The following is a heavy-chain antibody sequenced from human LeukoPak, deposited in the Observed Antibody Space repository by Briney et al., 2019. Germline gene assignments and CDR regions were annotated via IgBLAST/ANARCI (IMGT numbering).Heavy chain of an antibody. V-gene: IGHV1-8*01. D-gene: IGHD1-1*01. CDR2: MNPKSGKK. CDR3: ARGRNGPFDY. CDR1: GYTFTSYV. J-gene: IGHJ4*02. Sequence: ASVKVSCKASGYTFTSYVINWVRQATGQGREWMGWMNPKSGKKGLAQKFQGRVTMTRNTSISTAYTELSSLISDDTAVYYCARGRNGPFDYWGQGTLVTVSS.